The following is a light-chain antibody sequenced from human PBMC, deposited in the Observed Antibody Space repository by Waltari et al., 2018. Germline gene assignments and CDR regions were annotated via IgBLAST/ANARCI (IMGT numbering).Light chain of an antibody. CDR3: ASWDDRLGGVL. V-gene: IGLV1-47*01. CDR1: GPALGNTY. CDR2: RNT. J-gene: IGLJ2*01. Sequence: QSVLTQPPSASGTPGQKVTMSCSGGGPALGNTYVYWSQQRPGTTPKLPIYRNTQRPSGVPDRISASKSGTSASLAISGLRSEDEAIYYCASWDDRLGGVLFGGGTKLTVL.